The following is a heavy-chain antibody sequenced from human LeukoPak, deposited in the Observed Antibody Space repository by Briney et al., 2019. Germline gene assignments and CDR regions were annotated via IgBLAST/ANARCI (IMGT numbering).Heavy chain of an antibody. V-gene: IGHV3-53*01. CDR1: GLTVSTNY. D-gene: IGHD2-21*01. CDR2: FYRGGDR. Sequence: PGGSLRLSCVVSGLTVSTNYMSWVRQTPGKGLEWVSVFYRGGDRYYADSVKGRFTISRDTSKNTLYLQMDSLRAEDTAVYYCARGGGAYCGDECRRTLDYWGQGTLVTVSS. CDR3: ARGGGAYCGDECRRTLDY. J-gene: IGHJ4*02.